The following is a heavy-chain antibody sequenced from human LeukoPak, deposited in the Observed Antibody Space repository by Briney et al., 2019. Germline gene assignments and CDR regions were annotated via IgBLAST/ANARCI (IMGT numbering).Heavy chain of an antibody. CDR2: IYYSGST. J-gene: IGHJ6*03. Sequence: SETLSLTCTVSGGSISSSSYYWGWIRQPPGKGLEWIGSIYYSGSTYYNPSLKSRVTISVDTSKNQFSLKLSSVTAADTAVYYCAREEGTIYYYYYMDVWGKGTTVTVSS. CDR3: AREEGTIYYYYYMDV. D-gene: IGHD3-10*01. V-gene: IGHV4-39*02. CDR1: GGSISSSSYY.